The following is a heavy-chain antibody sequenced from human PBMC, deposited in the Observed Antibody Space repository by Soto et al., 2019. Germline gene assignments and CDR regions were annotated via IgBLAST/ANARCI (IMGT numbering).Heavy chain of an antibody. CDR1: DTFTSYG. CDR2: ISAYNGNT. D-gene: IGHD1-26*01. CDR3: ARDAAVGLFDY. V-gene: IGHV1-18*01. Sequence: QVQLVQSGAEVKKPGASVKVSCKASDTFTSYGISWVRQAPGQGLEWMGWISAYNGNTNYAQKLQGRVTMTTATSTRTAYMELRSLRSDDTAVYYCARDAAVGLFDYWGQGTLVTVSS. J-gene: IGHJ4*02.